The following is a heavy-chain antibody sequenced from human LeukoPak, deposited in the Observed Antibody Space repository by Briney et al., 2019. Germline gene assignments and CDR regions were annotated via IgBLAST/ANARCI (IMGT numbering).Heavy chain of an antibody. V-gene: IGHV3-74*01. CDR3: ASGGTYSRGWFDGRSSSFDY. CDR1: GFTFSSYW. CDR2: INSDGRST. D-gene: IGHD6-19*01. Sequence: GGSLRLSCAASGFTFSSYWMHWVRQAPGKGLVGVSRINSDGRSTSYADSVKGRFTISRDNAKNTLYLQMNSRRAEDTAAYCCASGGTYSRGWFDGRSSSFDYWGPGTLVTVSS. J-gene: IGHJ4*02.